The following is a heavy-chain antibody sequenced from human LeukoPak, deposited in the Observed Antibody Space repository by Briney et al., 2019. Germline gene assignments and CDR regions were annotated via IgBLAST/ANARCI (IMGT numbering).Heavy chain of an antibody. J-gene: IGHJ6*03. V-gene: IGHV3-23*01. CDR1: GFTFSSYG. D-gene: IGHD3-10*01. CDR2: ISGSGGNT. Sequence: GGSLRLSCAASGFTFSSYGMSWVRQAPGKGLEWVSGISGSGGNTYYADYVKGRFTISKDNSKNTLYLQMNSLRAEDTAVYYCAKDLSYGSGSVNYYYYMDVWGKGTTVTISS. CDR3: AKDLSYGSGSVNYYYYMDV.